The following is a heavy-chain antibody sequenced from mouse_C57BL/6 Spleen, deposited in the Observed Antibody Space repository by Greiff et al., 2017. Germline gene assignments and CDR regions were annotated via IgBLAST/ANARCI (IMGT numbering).Heavy chain of an antibody. Sequence: EVKLQESGPGMVKPSQSLSLTCTVTGSSITSGYDWHWIRHFPGNKLEWMGYISYSGSTNYNPSLKSRISLTHDTTKNHFFLKLNSVTTEDTATYYCAREGTTVVARYFDVWGTGTTVTVSS. CDR3: AREGTTVVARYFDV. V-gene: IGHV3-1*01. CDR1: GSSITSGYD. D-gene: IGHD1-1*01. CDR2: ISYSGST. J-gene: IGHJ1*03.